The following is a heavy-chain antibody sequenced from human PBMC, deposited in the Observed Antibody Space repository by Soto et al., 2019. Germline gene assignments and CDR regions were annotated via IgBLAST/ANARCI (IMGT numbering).Heavy chain of an antibody. CDR3: ATFYVKDAFDI. Sequence: GGSLRLSCAASGFTFSSYAMSWVRHAPGKGLEWVSAISGSGGSTYYADSVKGRFTISRDNSKNTLYLQMNSLRAEDTAVYYRATFYVKDAFDIWGQGTMVTVSS. J-gene: IGHJ3*02. D-gene: IGHD3-16*01. V-gene: IGHV3-23*01. CDR1: GFTFSSYA. CDR2: ISGSGGST.